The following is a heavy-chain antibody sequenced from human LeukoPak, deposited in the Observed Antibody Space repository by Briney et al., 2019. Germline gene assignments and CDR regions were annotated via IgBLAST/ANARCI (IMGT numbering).Heavy chain of an antibody. V-gene: IGHV4-61*02. J-gene: IGHJ3*02. CDR2: IYTGGTT. CDR3: ARGRYSGYDFYAFDI. D-gene: IGHD5-12*01. Sequence: SQTLSLTCTVSGASISSGNNYWSWIRQPAGKELEWIGRIYTGGTTNHNPSLESRVAMSLDTSKNQFSLKLSSVTAADTAVYYCARGRYSGYDFYAFDIWGQGTMVTVSS. CDR1: GASISSGNNY.